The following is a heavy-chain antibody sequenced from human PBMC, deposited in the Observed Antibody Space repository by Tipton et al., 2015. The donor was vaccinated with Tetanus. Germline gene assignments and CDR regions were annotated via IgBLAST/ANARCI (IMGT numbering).Heavy chain of an antibody. V-gene: IGHV1-69*06. CDR3: ARAPNRISRGYDD. CDR1: GGSFSTYA. Sequence: QSGPEVKKPGSSVKVSCKTSGGSFSTYAINWVRQAPGHGLEWMGGIIPIFGTPNYAQKFKGRVSITADKSTTTASMELRSLTSEDTALYYCARAPNRISRGYDDWGQGTQIAVSS. CDR2: IIPIFGTP. J-gene: IGHJ4*02. D-gene: IGHD1-14*01.